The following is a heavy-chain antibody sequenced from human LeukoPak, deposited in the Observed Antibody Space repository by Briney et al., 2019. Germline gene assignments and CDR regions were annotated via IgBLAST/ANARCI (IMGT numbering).Heavy chain of an antibody. V-gene: IGHV4-59*12. D-gene: IGHD3-22*01. CDR3: ARDRVGYYDSS. J-gene: IGHJ4*02. CDR1: GGSISSYY. CDR2: IYYSGST. Sequence: SETLSLTCTVSGGSISSYYWSWIRQPPGKGLEWIGYIYYSGSTYYNPSLKSRVTISVDTSKNQFSLKLSSVTAADTAVYYCARDRVGYYDSSWGQGTLVTVSS.